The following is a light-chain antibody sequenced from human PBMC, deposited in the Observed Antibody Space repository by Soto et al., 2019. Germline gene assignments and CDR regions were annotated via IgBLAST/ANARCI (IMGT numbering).Light chain of an antibody. J-gene: IGKJ4*01. CDR2: GAS. Sequence: DIQMTQSPSSLSASVGDRVTITCRASENIAKYLNWYQQKQGKAHKILIYGASSLQSGVPSRFSGSGSGTDFTLTISSLQPEDFAIYYCQQSFSTHALTFGGGTKVEIK. V-gene: IGKV1-39*01. CDR3: QQSFSTHALT. CDR1: ENIAKY.